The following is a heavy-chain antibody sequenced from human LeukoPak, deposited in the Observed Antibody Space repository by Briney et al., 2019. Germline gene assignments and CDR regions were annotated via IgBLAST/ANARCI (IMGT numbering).Heavy chain of an antibody. Sequence: GGSLRLSCAASGFTFSSYMMTWVRQPPGKGLEWVSTISSNGGSTYYADSVRGRFTISRDNSKNTLYLQMSSLRADDTAVYYCARYCSGSICYSGVDYWGQGTLVPVS. CDR3: ARYCSGSICYSGVDY. CDR1: GFTFSSYM. D-gene: IGHD2-15*01. J-gene: IGHJ4*02. V-gene: IGHV3-23*01. CDR2: ISSNGGST.